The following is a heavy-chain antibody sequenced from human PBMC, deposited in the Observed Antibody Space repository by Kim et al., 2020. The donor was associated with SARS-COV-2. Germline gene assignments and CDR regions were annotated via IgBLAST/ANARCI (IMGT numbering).Heavy chain of an antibody. D-gene: IGHD1-26*01. J-gene: IGHJ4*02. Sequence: GGSLRLSCAASGFTFSNAWMSWVRQAPGKGLEWVGRIKSKTDGGTTDYAAPVKGRFTISRDDSKNTLYLQMNSLKTEDTAVYYCTTDSGSYSFFTYWGQGTLVTVSS. CDR2: IKSKTDGGTT. CDR3: TTDSGSYSFFTY. CDR1: GFTFSNAW. V-gene: IGHV3-15*01.